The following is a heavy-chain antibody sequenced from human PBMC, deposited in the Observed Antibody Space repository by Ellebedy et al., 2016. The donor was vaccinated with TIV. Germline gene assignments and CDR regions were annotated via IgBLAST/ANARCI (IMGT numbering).Heavy chain of an antibody. D-gene: IGHD3-10*01. Sequence: ASVKVSCKASGYTFTSYGISWVRQAPGQGLEWMGWISAYNGNTNYAQKLQGRVTMTTDTSTSTDYMELRSLRSEDTAVYYCARDRDYYGSGSYYKLGVWGPGTTVTVSS. CDR2: ISAYNGNT. CDR3: ARDRDYYGSGSYYKLGV. V-gene: IGHV1-18*01. J-gene: IGHJ6*02. CDR1: GYTFTSYG.